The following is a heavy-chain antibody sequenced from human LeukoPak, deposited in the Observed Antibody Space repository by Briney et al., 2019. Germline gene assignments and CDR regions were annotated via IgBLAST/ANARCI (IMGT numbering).Heavy chain of an antibody. CDR2: INSDGSST. CDR3: ARDPSRKGYYYYGMDV. J-gene: IGHJ6*02. Sequence: GGSLRLSCAASGFTFSSYWMHWVRQAPGKGLVWVSRINSDGSSTSYADSVKGRFTISRDNAKNTLYLQMNSLRAEDTAVYYCARDPSRKGYYYYGMDVWGQGTTVTVSS. D-gene: IGHD6-6*01. V-gene: IGHV3-74*01. CDR1: GFTFSSYW.